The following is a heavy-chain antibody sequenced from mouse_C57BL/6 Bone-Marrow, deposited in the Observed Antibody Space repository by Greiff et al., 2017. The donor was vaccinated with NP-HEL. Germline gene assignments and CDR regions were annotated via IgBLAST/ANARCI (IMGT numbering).Heavy chain of an antibody. CDR3: ARWARYPRGSSYAMDY. D-gene: IGHD1-1*01. J-gene: IGHJ4*01. CDR1: GYTFTSYG. CDR2: IYPRSGNT. Sequence: QVQLQQSGAELARPGASVKLSCKASGYTFTSYGISWVKQRTGQGLEWIGEIYPRSGNTYYNEKFKGKATLTADKSSSTAYMELRSLTSEDSAVYFCARWARYPRGSSYAMDYWGQGTSVTVSS. V-gene: IGHV1-81*01.